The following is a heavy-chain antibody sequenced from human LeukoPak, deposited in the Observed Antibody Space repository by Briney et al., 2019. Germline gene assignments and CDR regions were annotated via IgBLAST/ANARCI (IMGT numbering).Heavy chain of an antibody. Sequence: PSETLSLTCTVSGGSISSYYWSWIRQPPGKGLEWIGYIYHSGSTNYNPSLKSRVTISVDTSKNQFSLKLSSVTAADTAVYYCARGGHGSGSPYYYYGMDVWGQGTTVTVSS. CDR2: IYHSGST. CDR1: GGSISSYY. J-gene: IGHJ6*02. V-gene: IGHV4-59*08. D-gene: IGHD3-10*01. CDR3: ARGGHGSGSPYYYYGMDV.